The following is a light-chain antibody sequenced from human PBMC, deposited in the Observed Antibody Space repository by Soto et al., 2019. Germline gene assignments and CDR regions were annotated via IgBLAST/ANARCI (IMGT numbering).Light chain of an antibody. CDR2: EVS. CDR3: TSSTTGSLYV. V-gene: IGLV2-14*01. Sequence: QSALTQPASVSGSPGQSITISCTGTSSDVGAYNHVSWYQHHPGKAPKLMIFEVSSRPSGVSYRFSGSKSGNTASLTISGLQAEDEADYYCTSSTTGSLYVFGTGTKLTVL. CDR1: SSDVGAYNH. J-gene: IGLJ1*01.